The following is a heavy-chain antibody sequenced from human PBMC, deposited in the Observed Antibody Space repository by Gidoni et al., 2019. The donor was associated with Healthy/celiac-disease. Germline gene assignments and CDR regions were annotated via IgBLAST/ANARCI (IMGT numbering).Heavy chain of an antibody. CDR2: IPYDGSSK. D-gene: IGHD2-15*01. CDR3: AKESRGYCSGGSCYHFDY. CDR1: GFTFSSYG. Sequence: QVQLVESGGGVVQPGRSLRLSCAASGFTFSSYGMDWVRQAPGKRLEWLAVIPYDGSSKYYADSVKGRFTISRDNSKNTMYLQMNSLRAEDTAVYYCAKESRGYCSGGSCYHFDYWGQGTLVTVSS. J-gene: IGHJ4*02. V-gene: IGHV3-30*18.